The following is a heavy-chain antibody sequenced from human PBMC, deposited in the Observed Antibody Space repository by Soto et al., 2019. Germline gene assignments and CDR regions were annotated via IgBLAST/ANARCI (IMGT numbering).Heavy chain of an antibody. D-gene: IGHD3-22*01. Sequence: DAQLVESGGGLVQPGKSLRISCVASGFTFDEHTMHWVRQAPGRGLEWVSCISWNSGIIGYADSVKGRFTISRDNAKNSLYLRMDSLRPEDTAVYYCTKDTHSPSGYFEAFDVWGQGTKVTVSS. CDR2: ISWNSGII. CDR1: GFTFDEHT. V-gene: IGHV3-9*01. J-gene: IGHJ3*01. CDR3: TKDTHSPSGYFEAFDV.